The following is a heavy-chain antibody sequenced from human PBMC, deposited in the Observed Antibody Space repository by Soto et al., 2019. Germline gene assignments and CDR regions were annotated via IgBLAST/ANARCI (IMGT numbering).Heavy chain of an antibody. CDR2: VSGSGGST. Sequence: EVQLLESGGGLVQPGGSLRLSCAASGFTFSSYAMSWVRQAPGKGLEWVSGVSGSGGSTYYADSVQGRFTIYRDNSKNTLYLQMNSLRAEDTAVYYCAKGRRYCSGGTCYRAFDIWGQGTMVTVSS. CDR3: AKGRRYCSGGTCYRAFDI. CDR1: GFTFSSYA. J-gene: IGHJ3*02. D-gene: IGHD2-15*01. V-gene: IGHV3-23*01.